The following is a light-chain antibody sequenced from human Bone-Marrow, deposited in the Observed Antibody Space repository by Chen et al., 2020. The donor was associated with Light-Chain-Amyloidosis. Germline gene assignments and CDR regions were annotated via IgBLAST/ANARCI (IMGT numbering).Light chain of an antibody. CDR2: WAS. CDR3: QQYHTTADT. J-gene: IGKJ2*01. CDR1: QSVLFSSNNKNY. Sequence: DIVMTQSPDSLAVSLGERATINCKSSQSVLFSSNNKNYLSWYQQKPGQPPKLLIYWASTRESGVPDRFSGSGSVTDFTLTISSLQAEDVAVYYCQQYHTTADTFGQGTKLEI. V-gene: IGKV4-1*01.